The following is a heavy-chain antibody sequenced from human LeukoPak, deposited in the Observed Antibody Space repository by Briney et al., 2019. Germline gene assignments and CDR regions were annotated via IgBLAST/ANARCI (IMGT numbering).Heavy chain of an antibody. CDR2: INTYNGNT. J-gene: IGHJ4*02. CDR3: ARQAGGYSSGWYQFHFDY. Sequence: GASVKVSCKASSYIFTTYGISWVRQAPGQGLEWMGWINTYNGNTNYAQKLQGRVTMTTDTSTSTAYMDLRSLRSDDTAVYYCARQAGGYSSGWYQFHFDYWGQGTLATVSS. D-gene: IGHD6-19*01. CDR1: SYIFTTYG. V-gene: IGHV1-18*04.